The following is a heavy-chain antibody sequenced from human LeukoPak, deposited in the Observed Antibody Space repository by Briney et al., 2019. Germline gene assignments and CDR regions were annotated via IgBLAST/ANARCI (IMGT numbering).Heavy chain of an antibody. CDR1: GFAFSRYA. V-gene: IGHV3-23*01. Sequence: PGGSLRLSCAASGFAFSRYAMTWVRPAPGKGLEWVSLITESGHSTSYTKSVKGRFTISRDNSKNTLYLQMNSLGVEDTGLYFCAKGFACAENRCYGLDSWAQGILVIVSS. D-gene: IGHD4/OR15-4a*01. J-gene: IGHJ4*02. CDR2: ITESGHST. CDR3: AKGFACAENRCYGLDS.